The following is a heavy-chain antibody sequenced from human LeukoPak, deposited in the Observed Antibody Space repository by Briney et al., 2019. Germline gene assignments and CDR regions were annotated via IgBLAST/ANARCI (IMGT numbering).Heavy chain of an antibody. D-gene: IGHD6-13*01. Sequence: PGRSLRLSCAASGFTFSSYAMHWVRQAPGKGLEWVSSISSSSSYIYYADSVKGRFTISRDNAKNSLYLQMNSLRAEDTAVYYCARDLPVAAAAGISDYWGQGTLVTVSS. CDR1: GFTFSSYA. V-gene: IGHV3-21*01. J-gene: IGHJ4*02. CDR3: ARDLPVAAAAGISDY. CDR2: ISSSSSYI.